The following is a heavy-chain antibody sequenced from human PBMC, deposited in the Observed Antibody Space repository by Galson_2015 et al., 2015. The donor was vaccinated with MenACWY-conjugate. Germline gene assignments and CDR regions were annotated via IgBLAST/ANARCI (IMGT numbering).Heavy chain of an antibody. V-gene: IGHV1-69*13. Sequence: SVKVSCKASGGTFSNFAISWVRQAPGQGLEWMGGINPISGAADYTQKFQGRVTISADESAATAYMELTSLTSEDTAMFYCARVKITIVGVAFDSWGQGTLVTVSS. CDR1: GGTFSNFA. D-gene: IGHD3-3*01. CDR2: INPISGAA. J-gene: IGHJ4*02. CDR3: ARVKITIVGVAFDS.